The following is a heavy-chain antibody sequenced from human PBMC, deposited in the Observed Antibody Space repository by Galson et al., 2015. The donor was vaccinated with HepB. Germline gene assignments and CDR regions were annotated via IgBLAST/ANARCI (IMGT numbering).Heavy chain of an antibody. J-gene: IGHJ4*02. D-gene: IGHD4-17*01. CDR1: GFTFSNYW. V-gene: IGHV3-7*01. CDR2: IRRDXSDK. CDR3: TKFTRGSDYVI. Sequence: SLRLSCAASGFTFSNYWMSWVRQAPGKGLEWVANIRRDXSDKQYVDSLKGRFTISRDNAKNSLYLEMNSLRVEDTAIYYCTKFTRGSDYVIWGQGTLVTVSS.